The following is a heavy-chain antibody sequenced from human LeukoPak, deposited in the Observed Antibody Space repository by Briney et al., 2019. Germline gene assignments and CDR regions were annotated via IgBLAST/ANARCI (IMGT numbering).Heavy chain of an antibody. V-gene: IGHV1-18*01. CDR1: GYTFSSYG. CDR2: ISTYNGHT. Sequence: ASVKVSCKASGYTFSSYGITWVRQAPGQGLEWMGWISTYNGHTDYAQKLQGRVTMTTDTSTSTAYMELRSLRSDDTAVYYCSRGTYFDYWGQGTLVTVSS. D-gene: IGHD1-26*01. CDR3: SRGTYFDY. J-gene: IGHJ4*02.